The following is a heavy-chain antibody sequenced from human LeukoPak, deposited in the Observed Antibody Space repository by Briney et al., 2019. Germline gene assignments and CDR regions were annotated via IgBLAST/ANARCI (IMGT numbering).Heavy chain of an antibody. V-gene: IGHV1-18*01. Sequence: ASVKVSCKASGYTFTSYGISWVRQAPGQGLEWMGWISAYNGNTNYAQKLQGGVTMTTDTSTSTAYMELSSLRSEDTAVYYCARLHEPVVTVYYYYGMDVWGQGTTVTVSS. CDR3: ARLHEPVVTVYYYYGMDV. CDR1: GYTFTSYG. D-gene: IGHD2-15*01. J-gene: IGHJ6*02. CDR2: ISAYNGNT.